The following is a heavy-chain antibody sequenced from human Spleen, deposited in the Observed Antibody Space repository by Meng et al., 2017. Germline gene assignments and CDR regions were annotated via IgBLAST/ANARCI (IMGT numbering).Heavy chain of an antibody. CDR1: GDSVSSNNAA. V-gene: IGHV6-1*01. J-gene: IGHJ4*02. CDR3: ARDRRGDFYY. CDR2: TNYMSKWYN. Sequence: QVRLQQSGPGLVKRSQTLSHTCAISGDSVSSNNAALNWIRQSPSRGLEWLGRTNYMSKWYNDYAVSVKSRITINPDTSKTQFSLQLNSVTPEDTAVYYFARDRRGDFYYWAQGTLVTVSS.